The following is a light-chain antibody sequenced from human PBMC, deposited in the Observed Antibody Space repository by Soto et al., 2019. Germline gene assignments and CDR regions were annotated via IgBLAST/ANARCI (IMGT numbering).Light chain of an antibody. CDR3: QQSFT. V-gene: IGKV1-5*03. CDR2: KAT. CDR1: QSVSSW. J-gene: IGKJ3*01. Sequence: DIQMTQSPSTLSASVGDRVTITCRASQSVSSWLACYQQKPGKAPKLLIYKATTLKSGVTSRCCGRGSGTKFTLTVRSLQPDDFSTYYCQQSFTFGPGTKVDIK.